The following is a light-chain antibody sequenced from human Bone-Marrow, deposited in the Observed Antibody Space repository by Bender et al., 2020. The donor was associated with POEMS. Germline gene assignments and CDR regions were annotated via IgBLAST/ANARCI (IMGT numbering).Light chain of an antibody. V-gene: IGLV1-40*01. CDR3: SSYTTSSTYV. J-gene: IGLJ1*01. CDR1: SSNTGSGYD. CDR2: GYN. Sequence: QSVLTQPPSVSGAPGQRVTISCTGSSSNTGSGYDINWYQHLPGTAPKLLIYGYNNRPSGVPDRFSGSKSGNTASLTISGLQAEDEAEYYCSSYTTSSTYVFGSGTKVTVL.